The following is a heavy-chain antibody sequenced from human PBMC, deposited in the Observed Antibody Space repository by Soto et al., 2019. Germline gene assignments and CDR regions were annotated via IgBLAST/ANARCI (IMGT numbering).Heavy chain of an antibody. CDR2: ISAGSDAI. CDR3: ARLYGTSGVGTWFDP. V-gene: IGHV3-48*02. Sequence: VQLVESGGGLVQPGGSLRLSCEASGFMFSIYTLNWVRQAPGKGLEWISYISAGSDAIHSADSVKGRFTVSRDNAKNSLYLQMNSLIDEDTAVYFCARLYGTSGVGTWFDPWGQGTLVTVSS. D-gene: IGHD3-10*01. J-gene: IGHJ5*02. CDR1: GFMFSIYT.